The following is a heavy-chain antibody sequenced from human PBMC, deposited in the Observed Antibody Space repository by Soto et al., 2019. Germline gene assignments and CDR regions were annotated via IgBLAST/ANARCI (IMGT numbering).Heavy chain of an antibody. V-gene: IGHV3-66*01. CDR1: GVTVNNCF. CDR3: ARDTLGGAYDFCH. J-gene: IGHJ4*02. D-gene: IGHD3-3*01. CDR2: ISDGGST. Sequence: EVQLVESGGGLVQPGGSLRLSCEASGVTVNNCFMTWVRQAPGKGLEWVSTISDGGSTYYADSVNGRFIFSRDSSRNTVYLQMNSLRAADTAVYYCARDTLGGAYDFCHGGQGTLVTVSS.